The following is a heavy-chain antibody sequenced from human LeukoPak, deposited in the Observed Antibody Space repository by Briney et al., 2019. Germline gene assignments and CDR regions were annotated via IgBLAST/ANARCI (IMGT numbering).Heavy chain of an antibody. CDR2: INPSAGST. CDR1: GYTFTGYY. V-gene: IGHV1-46*01. CDR3: ARGGLYCSSTSCPSSEY. D-gene: IGHD2-2*01. Sequence: GASVKVSCKASGYTFTGYYMHWVRQAPGQGLEWMGVINPSAGSTSYAQKFQGRVTMTRDPSTSTVYMELSSLRSEDTAVYYCARGGLYCSSTSCPSSEYWGQGTLVTVSS. J-gene: IGHJ4*02.